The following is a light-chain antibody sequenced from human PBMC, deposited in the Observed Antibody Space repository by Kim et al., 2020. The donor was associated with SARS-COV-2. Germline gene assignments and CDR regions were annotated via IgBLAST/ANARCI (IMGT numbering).Light chain of an antibody. CDR2: GAS. CDR1: QSVSSN. J-gene: IGKJ1*01. CDR3: QQYNNWPGT. V-gene: IGKV3-15*01. Sequence: VSPGERATLSCRASQSVSSNLAWYQQKPGQAPRLLIYGASTRATGIPARFSGSGSGTEFTLTISSLQSVDFAVYYCQQYNNWPGTFGQGTKVDIK.